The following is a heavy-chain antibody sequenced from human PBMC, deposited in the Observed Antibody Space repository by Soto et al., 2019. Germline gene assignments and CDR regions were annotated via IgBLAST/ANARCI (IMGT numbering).Heavy chain of an antibody. D-gene: IGHD6-13*01. CDR2: IYPGDSRG. V-gene: IGHV5-51*01. J-gene: IGHJ4*02. Sequence: GESLKISCKGSGYNFTNYWIAWVRQMPGKGLEWMGIIYPGDSRGTYNPSFQGQVTISADKSISTAFLQWSTLKASDSAMYYCARPDSSSSLWVFDNWGQGTLVTVSS. CDR1: GYNFTNYW. CDR3: ARPDSSSSLWVFDN.